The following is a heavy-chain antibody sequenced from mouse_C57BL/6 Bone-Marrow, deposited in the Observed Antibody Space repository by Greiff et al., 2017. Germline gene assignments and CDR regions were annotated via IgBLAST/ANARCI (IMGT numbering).Heavy chain of an antibody. Sequence: QVQLQQPGAELVKPGASVKLSCKASGYTFTSYWMHWVKQRPGPGLEWIGMIHPNSGSTNYNEKFKSKATLTVDKSSSTAYMQLSSLTSEDSAVYYCARGYGSSYYFDYWGQGTTLTVSS. CDR3: ARGYGSSYYFDY. CDR1: GYTFTSYW. J-gene: IGHJ2*01. CDR2: IHPNSGST. V-gene: IGHV1-64*01. D-gene: IGHD1-1*01.